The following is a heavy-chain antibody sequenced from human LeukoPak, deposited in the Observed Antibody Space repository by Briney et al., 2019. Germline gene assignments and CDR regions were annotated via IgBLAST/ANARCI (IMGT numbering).Heavy chain of an antibody. CDR1: GFTFSTYN. D-gene: IGHD5-18*01. Sequence: GGSLRLSCSASGFTFSTYNMNWVRQAPGKGLEWVSSISSSSSYIYYADSVKGRFTISRDNAKNSLYLQMNSLKAEDTAVYYCARDLTAHSYGYIEAFDIWGQGTMVTVSS. J-gene: IGHJ3*02. CDR3: ARDLTAHSYGYIEAFDI. CDR2: ISSSSSYI. V-gene: IGHV3-21*01.